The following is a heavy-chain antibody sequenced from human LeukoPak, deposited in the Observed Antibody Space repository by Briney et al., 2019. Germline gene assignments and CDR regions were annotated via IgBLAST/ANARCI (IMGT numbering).Heavy chain of an antibody. D-gene: IGHD7-27*01. CDR1: GFNFSIYA. V-gene: IGHV3-23*01. CDR3: AKDQTSLFTGDPYPFDF. Sequence: QTGGSLRLSCAASGFNFSIYAMNWVRQAPGKGLEWVSGISASGLTTHYADSVKGRFTISRDKSKSTVSLQMNSLRVEDTAIYYCAKDQTSLFTGDPYPFDFWGQGTLVTVSS. J-gene: IGHJ4*02. CDR2: ISASGLTT.